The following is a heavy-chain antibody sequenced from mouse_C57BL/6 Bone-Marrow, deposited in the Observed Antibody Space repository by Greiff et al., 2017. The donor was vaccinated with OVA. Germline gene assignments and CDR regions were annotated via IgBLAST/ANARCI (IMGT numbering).Heavy chain of an antibody. D-gene: IGHD2-4*01. J-gene: IGHJ2*01. CDR2: IYPGDGDT. V-gene: IGHV1-82*01. CDR1: GYAFSSSW. CDR3: ATDYGAAYYFDY. Sequence: VQLQQSGPELVKPGASVKISCKASGYAFSSSWMNWVKQRPGKGLEWIGRIYPGDGDTNYNGKFKGKATLTADKSSSTAYMQLSSLTSEDSAVYFCATDYGAAYYFDYWGKGTTLTVSS.